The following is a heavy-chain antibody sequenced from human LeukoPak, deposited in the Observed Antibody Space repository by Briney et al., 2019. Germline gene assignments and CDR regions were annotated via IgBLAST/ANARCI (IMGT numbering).Heavy chain of an antibody. J-gene: IGHJ4*02. Sequence: SQTLSLTCAISGDSVSSNSAALNWIRQSPSRGLEWLGRTYYRSKWYNDYAVSVKSRITINPDTSKNQFSLQLNSVTPEDTAVYYCARGDGDRWDPFDYWGQGTLVTVSS. V-gene: IGHV6-1*01. CDR2: TYYRSKWYN. CDR1: GDSVSSNSAA. CDR3: ARGDGDRWDPFDY. D-gene: IGHD1-26*01.